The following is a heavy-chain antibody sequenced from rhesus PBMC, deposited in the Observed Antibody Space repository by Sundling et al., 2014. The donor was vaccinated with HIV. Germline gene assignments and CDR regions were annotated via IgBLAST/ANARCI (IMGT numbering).Heavy chain of an antibody. Sequence: QVQLQESGPGLVKPSETLSLTCAVSGGSISDSYRWSWIRQPPGKGLEWIGSIYGSSTSTNYNPSLKGRVTISNDTSKSQFSLKLRSVTAADTAVYYCAIQYKYGLDSWGQGVAVTVSS. CDR1: GGSISDSYR. CDR2: IYGSSTST. D-gene: IGHD3-3*01. CDR3: AIQYKYGLDS. V-gene: IGHV4S10*01. J-gene: IGHJ6*01.